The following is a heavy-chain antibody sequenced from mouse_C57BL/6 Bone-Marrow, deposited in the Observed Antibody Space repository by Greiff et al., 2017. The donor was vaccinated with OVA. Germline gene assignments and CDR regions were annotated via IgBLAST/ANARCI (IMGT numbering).Heavy chain of an antibody. CDR3: ARIWYYGSSYNWYFDV. CDR2: IWWDDDK. CDR1: GFSLSTFGMG. Sequence: ESGPGILQPSQTLSLTCSFSGFSLSTFGMGVGWIRQPSGKGLEWLAHIWWDDDKYYNPALKSRLTISKDTSKNQVFLKIANVDTADTATYYCARIWYYGSSYNWYFDVWGTGTTVTVSS. V-gene: IGHV8-8*01. J-gene: IGHJ1*03. D-gene: IGHD1-1*01.